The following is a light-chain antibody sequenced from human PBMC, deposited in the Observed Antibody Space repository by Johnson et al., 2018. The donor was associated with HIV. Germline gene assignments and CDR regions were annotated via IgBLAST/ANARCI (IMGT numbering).Light chain of an antibody. V-gene: IGLV1-51*02. CDR1: SSTFGNSY. CDR2: KNN. J-gene: IGLJ1*01. Sequence: QSVLTQPPSVSAAPGQRVTISCSGASSTFGNSYISWYQLLPGSPPKLLVFKNNERPSGIPDRFSGSNSGTSATLDITGLQTGDEADYYCATWDTSLSTGGVFGPGTKVPVL. CDR3: ATWDTSLSTGGV.